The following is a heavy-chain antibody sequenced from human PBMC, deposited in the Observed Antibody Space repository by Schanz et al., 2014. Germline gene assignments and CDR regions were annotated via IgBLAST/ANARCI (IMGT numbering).Heavy chain of an antibody. D-gene: IGHD3-10*01. CDR2: ISGGGGTT. CDR3: ARIGGSVFDY. CDR1: GFNFSDYA. J-gene: IGHJ4*02. V-gene: IGHV3-23*01. Sequence: EVHLLESGGGLVPPGGSLRLSCAASGFNFSDYAMCWVRQAPGKGLEWVSAISGGGGTTYYTDSVKGRFTISRDNSKSTLYLQMNSLRAEDTAVYYCARIGGSVFDYWGQGTLVTVSS.